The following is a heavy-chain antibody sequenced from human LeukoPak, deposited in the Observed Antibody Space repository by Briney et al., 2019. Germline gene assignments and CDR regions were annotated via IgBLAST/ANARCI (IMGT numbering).Heavy chain of an antibody. CDR1: GFTFSSYA. Sequence: QAGGSLILSCAASGFTFSSYAMSWVRQAPGKGLEWVSAISGSGGSTYYADSVKGRFTISRDNSKNTLYLQMNSLRAEDTAVYYCAKGGTAARGLGDHYWGQGTLVTVSS. CDR3: AKGGTAARGLGDHY. V-gene: IGHV3-23*01. CDR2: ISGSGGST. D-gene: IGHD2-2*01. J-gene: IGHJ4*02.